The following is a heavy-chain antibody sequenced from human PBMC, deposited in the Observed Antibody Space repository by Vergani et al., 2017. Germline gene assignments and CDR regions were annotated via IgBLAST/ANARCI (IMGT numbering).Heavy chain of an antibody. CDR2: ISGSGGST. CDR3: ARVASRRGYGMDV. V-gene: IGHV3-23*04. D-gene: IGHD3-10*01. Sequence: EVQLVESGGVVVQPGGSLRLSCAASGFTFSSYAMSWVRQAPGKGLEWVSAISGSGGSTYYADSVKGRFTISRDNAKNTLYLQMNSLRAEDTAVYYCARVASRRGYGMDVWGQGTTVTVSS. J-gene: IGHJ6*02. CDR1: GFTFSSYA.